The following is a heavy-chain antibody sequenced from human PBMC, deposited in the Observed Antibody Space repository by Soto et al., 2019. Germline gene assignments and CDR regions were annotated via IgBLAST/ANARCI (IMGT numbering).Heavy chain of an antibody. Sequence: QVQLVQSGAEVKRPGSSVKVSCKASGDTFNFYSINWVRQAPGLGLEWMGRVNPIVSMSNYAQRFQGRDKMTADKSTSTDYMELSGLRSEDTAIYYCATSYGSGYRAFDYWGQGALVTVSS. D-gene: IGHD3-10*01. CDR2: VNPIVSMS. V-gene: IGHV1-69*04. CDR1: GDTFNFYS. J-gene: IGHJ4*02. CDR3: ATSYGSGYRAFDY.